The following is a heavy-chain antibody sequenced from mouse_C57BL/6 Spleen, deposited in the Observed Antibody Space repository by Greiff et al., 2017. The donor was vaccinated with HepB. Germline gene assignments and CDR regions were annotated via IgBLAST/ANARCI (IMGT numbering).Heavy chain of an antibody. D-gene: IGHD1-1*01. V-gene: IGHV3-6*01. CDR2: ISYDGSN. Sequence: EVHLVESGPGLVKPSQSLSLTCSVTGYSITSGYYWNWIRQFPGNKLEWMGYISYDGSNNYNPSLKNRISITRDTSKNQFFLKLNSVTTEDTATYYCARYGYGSSYAMDYWGQGTSVTVSS. CDR3: ARYGYGSSYAMDY. J-gene: IGHJ4*01. CDR1: GYSITSGYY.